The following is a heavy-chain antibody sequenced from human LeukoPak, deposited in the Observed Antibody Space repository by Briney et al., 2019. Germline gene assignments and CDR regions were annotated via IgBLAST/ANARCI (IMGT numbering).Heavy chain of an antibody. CDR3: ARNKGWELPAELDS. J-gene: IGHJ4*02. D-gene: IGHD2-15*01. Sequence: GGSLRLSCAASGFTFKNSWMSWVRQAPGKGLEWVANIKQDGGEKYYVDSVKGRFTISRDDAKTSVYLQMNSLRAEDTAVYYCARNKGWELPAELDSWGQGTLVTVSS. CDR1: GFTFKNSW. CDR2: IKQDGGEK. V-gene: IGHV3-7*01.